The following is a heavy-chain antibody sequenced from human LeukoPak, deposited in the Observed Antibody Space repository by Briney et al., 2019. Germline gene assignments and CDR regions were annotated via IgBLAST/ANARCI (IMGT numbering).Heavy chain of an antibody. CDR3: ATNIVVVPAARASDAFDI. CDR2: FDPEDGET. V-gene: IGHV1-24*01. CDR1: GYTLTELS. Sequence: GASVKVSCKVSGYTLTELSMHWVRQAPGKGLEWMGGFDPEDGETIYAQKFQGRVTMTEDTSTDTAYMELSSLRSEDTAVYYCATNIVVVPAARASDAFDIWGQGTMVTVSS. J-gene: IGHJ3*02. D-gene: IGHD2-2*01.